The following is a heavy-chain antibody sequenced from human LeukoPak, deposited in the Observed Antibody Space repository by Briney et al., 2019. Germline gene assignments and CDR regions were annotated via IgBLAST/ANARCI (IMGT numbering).Heavy chain of an antibody. J-gene: IGHJ4*02. Sequence: GGSLRLSCAASGFTFSSYSMNWVCQAPGKGLEWVSYISSSSSTIYYADSVKGRFTISRDNAKNSLYLQMNSLRAEDTAVYYCARAPSKRSGYYVSWGQGTLVTVSS. CDR3: ARAPSKRSGYYVS. CDR1: GFTFSSYS. V-gene: IGHV3-48*01. D-gene: IGHD3-22*01. CDR2: ISSSSSTI.